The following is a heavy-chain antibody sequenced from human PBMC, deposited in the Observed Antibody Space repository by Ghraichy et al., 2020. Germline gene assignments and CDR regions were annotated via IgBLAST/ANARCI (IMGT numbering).Heavy chain of an antibody. Sequence: SETLSLTCTVSGGSISSSSYYWGWIRQPPGKGLEWIGSIYYSGSTYYNPSLKSRVTISVDTSKNQFSLKLSSVTAADTAVYYCARQLHEGYCSGGSCYYYGMDVWGQGTTVTVSS. V-gene: IGHV4-39*01. CDR2: IYYSGST. CDR1: GGSISSSSYY. J-gene: IGHJ6*02. D-gene: IGHD2-15*01. CDR3: ARQLHEGYCSGGSCYYYGMDV.